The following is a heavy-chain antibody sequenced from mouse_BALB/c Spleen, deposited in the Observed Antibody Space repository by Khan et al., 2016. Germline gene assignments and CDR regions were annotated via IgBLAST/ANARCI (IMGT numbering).Heavy chain of an antibody. CDR3: ARHEGGYYRYEFAY. D-gene: IGHD2-14*01. J-gene: IGHJ3*01. V-gene: IGHV1-62-2*01. CDR1: GYTFTEYI. CDR2: FYPGSGSI. Sequence: QIQLVQSGAELVKPGASVKLSCKASGYTFTEYIIHWVKQRSGQGLEWIGWFYPGSGSIKYNEKFKDKATLTADKSSSTVYMELSRLTSEDSAVSFCARHEGGYYRYEFAYWGQGTLVTVSA.